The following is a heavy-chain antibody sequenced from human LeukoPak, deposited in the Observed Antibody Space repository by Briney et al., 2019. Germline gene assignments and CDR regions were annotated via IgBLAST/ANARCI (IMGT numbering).Heavy chain of an antibody. J-gene: IGHJ6*03. Sequence: PSETLPLTCTVSGGSISSYYWNWIRQPPGKGLEWIGYIYNSGSTNNNPSLKSRVTISVDTSKKQFSLKLSSVTAADTAVYYCAKDQYGDYVWEGDMDVWGKGTTVTISS. CDR1: GGSISSYY. V-gene: IGHV4-59*01. CDR2: IYNSGST. CDR3: AKDQYGDYVWEGDMDV. D-gene: IGHD4-17*01.